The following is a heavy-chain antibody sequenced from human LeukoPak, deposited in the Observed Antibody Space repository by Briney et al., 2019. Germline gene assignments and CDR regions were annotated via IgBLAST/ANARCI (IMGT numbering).Heavy chain of an antibody. Sequence: SVTVSCKASGGTFSSYAISWVRQAPGQGLEWMGGIIPIFCTANYAQKFQGRVTITADKSTSTAYMELSSLRSEDTAVYYCARAGYCSSTSCLSLWGQGTLVTVSS. V-gene: IGHV1-69*06. D-gene: IGHD2-2*01. CDR2: IIPIFCTA. CDR1: GGTFSSYA. CDR3: ARAGYCSSTSCLSL. J-gene: IGHJ4*02.